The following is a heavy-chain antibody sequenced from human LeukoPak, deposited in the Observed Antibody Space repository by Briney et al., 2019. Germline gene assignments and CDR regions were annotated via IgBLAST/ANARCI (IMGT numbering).Heavy chain of an antibody. CDR3: ARYCSGVSCYSGYDY. CDR2: ISTNGGGT. CDR1: GFTFSTYA. V-gene: IGHV3-64*01. Sequence: GGSLRLSCAASGFTFSTYAMHWVRQTPGKGLEYVSAISTNGGGTYYANSVEGRFTISRDNSKNTLYLQMGSLRAEDMAVYHCARYCSGVSCYSGYDYWGQGTLVTVSS. D-gene: IGHD2-15*01. J-gene: IGHJ4*02.